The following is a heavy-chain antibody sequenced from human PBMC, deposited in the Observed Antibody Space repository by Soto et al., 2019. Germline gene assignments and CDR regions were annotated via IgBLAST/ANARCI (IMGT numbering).Heavy chain of an antibody. Sequence: EVQLVESGGGLVQPGGSLRLSCVASGFTLSNYWMRWLRQAPGKGLEWVDNTKQDGSGMFLVDSVKGRFTISRDNAKKSLSMQMTRLSVEYTAVYYCVRAGRRSWHFDYWGQGTLVTVSS. J-gene: IGHJ4*02. V-gene: IGHV3-7*01. CDR2: TKQDGSGM. D-gene: IGHD2-15*01. CDR3: VRAGRRSWHFDY. CDR1: GFTLSNYW.